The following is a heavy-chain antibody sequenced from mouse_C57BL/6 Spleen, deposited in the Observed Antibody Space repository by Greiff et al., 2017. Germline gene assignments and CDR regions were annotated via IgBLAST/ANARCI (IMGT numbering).Heavy chain of an antibody. V-gene: IGHV5-4*01. CDR1: GFTFSSYA. Sequence: EVQGVESGGGLVKPGGSLKLSCAASGFTFSSYAMSWVRQTPEKRLEWVATISDGGSYTYYPDNVKGRFTISRDNAKNNLYLQMSHLKSEDTAMYYCARVLPYFDYWGQGTTLTVSS. CDR3: ARVLPYFDY. J-gene: IGHJ2*01. CDR2: ISDGGSYT.